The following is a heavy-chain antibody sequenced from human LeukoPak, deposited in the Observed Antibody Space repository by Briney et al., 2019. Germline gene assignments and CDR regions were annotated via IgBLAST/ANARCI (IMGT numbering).Heavy chain of an antibody. J-gene: IGHJ4*02. CDR1: GGSISSSTYY. CDR3: AKVPTGDKSFDN. V-gene: IGHV4-39*07. Sequence: SETLSLTCTVSGGSISSSTYYWGWIRQPPGKGLEWIVSKFYTGRTYYNPSLKSRVTISVDTSKNQFSLNLSFVTAADTAVYYCAKVPTGDKSFDNWGQGTLVTVSS. CDR2: KFYTGRT. D-gene: IGHD7-27*01.